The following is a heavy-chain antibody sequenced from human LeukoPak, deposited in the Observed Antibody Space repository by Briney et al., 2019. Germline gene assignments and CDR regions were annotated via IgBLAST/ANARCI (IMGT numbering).Heavy chain of an antibody. D-gene: IGHD3-22*01. V-gene: IGHV3-23*01. CDR3: ASLGGYYDSSGYDPHDAFDI. CDR1: GFTFSSYA. J-gene: IGHJ3*02. CDR2: ISGSGGST. Sequence: GGSLRLSCAASGFTFSSYAMSWVRQAPGKGQEWVSAISGSGGSTYYADSVKGRFTISRDNSKNTLYLQMNSLRAEDTAVYYCASLGGYYDSSGYDPHDAFDIWGQGTMVTVSS.